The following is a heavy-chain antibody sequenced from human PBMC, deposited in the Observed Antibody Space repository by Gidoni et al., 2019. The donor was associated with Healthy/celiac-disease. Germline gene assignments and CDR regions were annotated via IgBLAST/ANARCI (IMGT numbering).Heavy chain of an antibody. J-gene: IGHJ6*02. V-gene: IGHV4-39*07. CDR1: GGSISSSSYY. CDR2: IYYSGST. CDR3: ARDWNSSSWYYYYYGMDV. Sequence: QLQLQESGPGLVKPSETLSLTCTVSGGSISSSSYYWGWIRQPPGKGLEWLGSIYYSGSTYYNPSLKSRVTISVDTSKNQFSLKLSSVTAADTAVYYCARDWNSSSWYYYYYGMDVWGQGTTVTVSS. D-gene: IGHD6-13*01.